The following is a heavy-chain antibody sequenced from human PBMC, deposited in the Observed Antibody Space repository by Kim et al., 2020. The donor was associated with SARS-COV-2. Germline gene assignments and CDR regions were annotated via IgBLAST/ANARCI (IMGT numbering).Heavy chain of an antibody. D-gene: IGHD4-17*01. CDR3: ARENDYGDYGFDY. J-gene: IGHJ4*02. Sequence: YADSGKGRLPNSRDNATNSLYLQMNSRRDEDTAVYYCARENDYGDYGFDYWGQGTLVTVSS. V-gene: IGHV3-48*02.